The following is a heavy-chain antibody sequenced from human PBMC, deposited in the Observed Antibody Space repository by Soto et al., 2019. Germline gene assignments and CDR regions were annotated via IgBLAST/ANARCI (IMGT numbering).Heavy chain of an antibody. CDR1: GFTFSSYG. CDR2: ISYDGRNK. Sequence: QVQLVESGGGVVQPGRSLRLSCAASGFTFSSYGMHWVRQAPGKRPEWVAVISYDGRNKYYADSVKGRFTISRDNSNNILYLQMNSLRADDTALYPCAKDPAGYSIPFDPWGQGTLVTVTS. D-gene: IGHD5-18*01. CDR3: AKDPAGYSIPFDP. V-gene: IGHV3-30*18. J-gene: IGHJ5*02.